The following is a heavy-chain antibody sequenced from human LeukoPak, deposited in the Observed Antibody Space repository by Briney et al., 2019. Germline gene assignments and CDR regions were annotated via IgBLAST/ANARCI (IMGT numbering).Heavy chain of an antibody. CDR3: ARDRYGYDS. D-gene: IGHD5-18*01. CDR2: IGICGDT. J-gene: IGHJ4*02. Sequence: PGGSLRLSCAASGFTFSSSDMHWVRHATGKALEWVSAIGICGDTYYSGSGKGRFTISRENAKNSLYLQMNSLRAGDTAVYYCARDRYGYDSWGQGTLGTVSA. V-gene: IGHV3-13*01. CDR1: GFTFSSSD.